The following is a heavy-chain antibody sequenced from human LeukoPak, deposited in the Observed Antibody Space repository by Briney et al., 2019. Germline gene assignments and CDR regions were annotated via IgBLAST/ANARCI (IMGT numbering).Heavy chain of an antibody. D-gene: IGHD3-10*01. J-gene: IGHJ4*02. CDR3: AKAPYHYGSGSYLGY. Sequence: SVSLSYAPCGLPHDEYSMQWVGPAPRKGVLWGFGISWNSGSIGYADSVKGRFTISRDNAKNSLYLQMNSLRAEDTALYYCAKAPYHYGSGSYLGYWGQGTLVTVSS. CDR1: GLPHDEYS. V-gene: IGHV3-9*01. CDR2: ISWNSGSI.